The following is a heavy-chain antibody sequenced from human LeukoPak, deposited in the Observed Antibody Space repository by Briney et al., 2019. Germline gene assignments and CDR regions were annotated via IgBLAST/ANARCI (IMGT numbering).Heavy chain of an antibody. Sequence: GGSLRLSCAASGFTFSSYGMSWVRQAPGKGLEWVSAISGSGGSTYYADSVKGRFTISRDNSKNTLYLQMNSLRAEDTAVYYCAKDLRTSGYYYVGSDYWGQGTLVTVSS. J-gene: IGHJ4*02. CDR1: GFTFSSYG. CDR2: ISGSGGST. CDR3: AKDLRTSGYYYVGSDY. D-gene: IGHD3-22*01. V-gene: IGHV3-23*01.